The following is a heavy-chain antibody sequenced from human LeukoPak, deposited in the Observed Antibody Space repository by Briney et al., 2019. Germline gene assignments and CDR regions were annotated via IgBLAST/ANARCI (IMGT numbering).Heavy chain of an antibody. Sequence: GGSLRLSCAASGFTLSSYAMSWVRQAPGRGLEWVSAISDTGNTYHADYVKGRFTISRDSSKNTLFLQMNRLRPEDAAVYYCAKAPVTTCRGAFCYPFDYWGLGTLVTVSS. V-gene: IGHV3-23*01. D-gene: IGHD2-15*01. CDR1: GFTLSSYA. J-gene: IGHJ4*02. CDR3: AKAPVTTCRGAFCYPFDY. CDR2: ISDTGNT.